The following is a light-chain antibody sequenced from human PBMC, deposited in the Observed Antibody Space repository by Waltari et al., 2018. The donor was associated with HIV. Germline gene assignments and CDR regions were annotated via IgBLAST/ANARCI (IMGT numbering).Light chain of an antibody. V-gene: IGLV2-11*01. CDR3: CSYAGDYVWV. CDR1: TTNIGAYKF. J-gene: IGLJ2*01. Sequence: QSALPQPRSVSGSPGQSVTISCTGSTTNIGAYKFVSWYQHHPGKVPKLLLYDVTTRPSGVPDRFSGSKSGNSASLTISGLQAGDEAHYFCCSYAGDYVWVFGGGTKLTVL. CDR2: DVT.